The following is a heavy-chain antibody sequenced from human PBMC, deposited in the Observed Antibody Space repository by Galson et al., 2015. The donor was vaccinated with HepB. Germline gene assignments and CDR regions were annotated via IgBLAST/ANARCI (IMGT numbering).Heavy chain of an antibody. J-gene: IGHJ3*02. CDR3: AKNYDSSGWAFDI. D-gene: IGHD3-22*01. CDR1: GLTFSSHA. Sequence: SLRLSCAASGLTFSSHAMSWVRQAPGKGLEWVSGISGSGASTYYADSLKGRFTISRDNSKNTLYLQMNSLRAEDTAVYYCAKNYDSSGWAFDIWGQGTVVTV. CDR2: ISGSGAST. V-gene: IGHV3-23*01.